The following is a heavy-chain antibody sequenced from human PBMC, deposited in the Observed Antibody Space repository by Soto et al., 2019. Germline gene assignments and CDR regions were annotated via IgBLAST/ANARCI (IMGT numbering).Heavy chain of an antibody. Sequence: QVQLVESGGGVVQPGRSLRLSCAASGFTFSSYGMHWVRQAPGTGLEWVALISYDGSDKYYADSVKGRFTISRDNSKNTLYLQMNCLRVEDKAVYYCGAGQYFSDYWGQGTLVTVSS. D-gene: IGHD6-13*01. V-gene: IGHV3-30*03. CDR3: GAGQYFSDY. J-gene: IGHJ4*02. CDR2: ISYDGSDK. CDR1: GFTFSSYG.